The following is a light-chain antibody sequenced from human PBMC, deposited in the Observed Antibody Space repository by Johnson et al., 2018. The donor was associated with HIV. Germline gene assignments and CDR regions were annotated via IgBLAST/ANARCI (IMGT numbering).Light chain of an antibody. CDR2: ENN. V-gene: IGLV1-41*02. Sequence: QSVLTQPPSVSAAPGQKVTISCSGSSSDMGNYVVSWYQQLPGTAPKLLIYENNKLPSGIPDRFSGSKSGTSATLGITGLWPEDSADYYCLAWDTSLRPYVFGTGTKVTVL. J-gene: IGLJ1*01. CDR3: LAWDTSLRPYV. CDR1: SSDMGNYV.